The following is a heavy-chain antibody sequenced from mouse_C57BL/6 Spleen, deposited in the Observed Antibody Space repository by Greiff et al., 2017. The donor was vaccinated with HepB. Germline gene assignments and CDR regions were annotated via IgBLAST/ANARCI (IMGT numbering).Heavy chain of an antibody. D-gene: IGHD1-1*01. Sequence: VQLQQSGPELVKPGASVKISCKASGYSFTSYYIHWVKQRPGQGLEWIGWIYPGSGNTKYNEKFKGKATLTADTSSSTAYMQLSSLTSEDSAVYYCARRPYYGSSYGAMDYWGQGTSVTVSS. CDR1: GYSFTSYY. J-gene: IGHJ4*01. CDR3: ARRPYYGSSYGAMDY. V-gene: IGHV1-66*01. CDR2: IYPGSGNT.